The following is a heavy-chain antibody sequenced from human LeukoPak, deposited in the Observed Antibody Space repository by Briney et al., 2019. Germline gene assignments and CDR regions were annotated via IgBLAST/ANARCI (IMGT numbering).Heavy chain of an antibody. CDR3: ARGTVARFDY. V-gene: IGHV6-1*01. CDR1: GDSVSSNSAT. CDR2: TYYRSKWYN. Sequence: SQTLSLTCAISGDSVSSNSATWSWIRQSPSRGLEWLGRTYYRSKWYNDYAVSVKSRITINPDTSKNQLSLQLNSVTPEDTAVYYCARGTVARFDYWGQGTLVAVSS. J-gene: IGHJ4*02. D-gene: IGHD3/OR15-3a*01.